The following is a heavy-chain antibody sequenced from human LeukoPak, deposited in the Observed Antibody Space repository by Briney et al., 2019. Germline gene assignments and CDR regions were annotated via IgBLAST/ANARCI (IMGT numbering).Heavy chain of an antibody. CDR3: ARDGPGVAYYFDY. CDR1: GFTFSSYS. Sequence: GGSLRLSCAASGFTFSSYSMNWVRQAPGKGLEWISSISSSSSYIYYADSVKGRFTISRDNAKNSLYLQMNSLRAEDTAVYYCARDGPGVAYYFDYWGQGTLVTVSS. CDR2: ISSSSSYI. J-gene: IGHJ4*02. V-gene: IGHV3-21*01.